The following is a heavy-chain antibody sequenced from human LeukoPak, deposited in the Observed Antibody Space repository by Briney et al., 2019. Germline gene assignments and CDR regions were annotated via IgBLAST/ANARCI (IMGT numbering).Heavy chain of an antibody. CDR3: ARVAYDPDSWCYFDY. V-gene: IGHV4-61*02. Sequence: PSQTLSLTCTVSGGSISSGSYYWSWIRQPAGKGLEWIGRIYTSGSTNYNPSLKSRVTISVDTSKNQFSLKLSSVTAADTAVYYCARVAYDPDSWCYFDYWGQGTLVTVSS. D-gene: IGHD2-8*02. CDR1: GGSISSGSYY. CDR2: IYTSGST. J-gene: IGHJ4*02.